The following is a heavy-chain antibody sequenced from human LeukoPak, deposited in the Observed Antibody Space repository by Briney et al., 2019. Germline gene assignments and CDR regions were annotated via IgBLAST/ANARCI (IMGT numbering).Heavy chain of an antibody. V-gene: IGHV4-34*01. CDR3: ARFSQNCSGGSRYSGVNWFDP. CDR2: INHSGST. D-gene: IGHD2-15*01. Sequence: SETLSLTCAVYGGSFSGYYWSWIRQPPGKGLEWIGEINHSGSTNYNPSLKSRVTISVDTSKNQFSLKLSSVTAADTAVYYCARFSQNCSGGSRYSGVNWFDPWGQGTLVTVSS. CDR1: GGSFSGYY. J-gene: IGHJ5*02.